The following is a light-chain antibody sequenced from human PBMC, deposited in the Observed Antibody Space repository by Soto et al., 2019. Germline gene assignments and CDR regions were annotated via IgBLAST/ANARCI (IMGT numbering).Light chain of an antibody. J-gene: IGKJ1*01. CDR2: AAS. CDR1: QGISTY. CDR3: QQSYSTTWT. Sequence: DIQMTQSPSSLSASVEDGVTITCRASQGISTYLNWYQQKPGKAPKLLIYAASSLQSGVPSRFSGSGSETDFTLTISSLQPEDFATYSCQQSYSTTWTFGQGTKVDIK. V-gene: IGKV1-39*01.